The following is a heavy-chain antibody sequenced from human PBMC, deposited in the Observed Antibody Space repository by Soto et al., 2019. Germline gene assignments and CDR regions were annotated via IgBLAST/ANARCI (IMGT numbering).Heavy chain of an antibody. J-gene: IGHJ5*02. V-gene: IGHV3-74*01. D-gene: IGHD2-21*02. Sequence: GGSLRLSCAASGFNFTNHWMHWVRQAPGKGLVWVSRITSDGKSKAYAESVKGRFAISRDNAKNTVYLQMNGPTVEDTAVYYCARESGDWPLNWFDPWGQGTLVTVSS. CDR1: GFNFTNHW. CDR3: ARESGDWPLNWFDP. CDR2: ITSDGKSK.